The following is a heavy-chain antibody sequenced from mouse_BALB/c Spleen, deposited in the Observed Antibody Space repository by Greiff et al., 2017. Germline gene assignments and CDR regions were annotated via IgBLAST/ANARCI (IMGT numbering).Heavy chain of an antibody. CDR3: ALHYYGFAY. CDR2: ISYDGSN. J-gene: IGHJ3*01. Sequence: DVQLQESGPGLVKPSQSLSLTCSVTGYSITSGYYWNWIRQFPGNKLEWMGYISYDGSNNYNPSLKNRISITRDTSKNQFFLKLNSVTTEDTATYYCALHYYGFAYWGQGTLVTVSA. CDR1: GYSITSGYY. V-gene: IGHV3-6*02. D-gene: IGHD1-2*01.